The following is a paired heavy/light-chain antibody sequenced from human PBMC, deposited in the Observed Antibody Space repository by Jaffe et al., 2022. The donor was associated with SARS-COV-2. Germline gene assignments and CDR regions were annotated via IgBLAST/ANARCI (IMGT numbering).Heavy chain of an antibody. D-gene: IGHD3-10*02. Sequence: EVQLVESGGGLVQPGGSLRLSCAASGFSFSTYWMHWVRQVPGKGLEWVSRTNSDGSSTTYADSVKGRFTISRDNAKNTLYLQMNSLRAEETAVYYCARDSVRGFDYWGQGTLVTVSS. CDR1: GFSFSTYW. CDR3: ARDSVRGFDY. CDR2: TNSDGSST. V-gene: IGHV3-74*01. J-gene: IGHJ4*02.
Light chain of an antibody. CDR2: WAS. CDR1: QSVLYSSNNKNY. Sequence: DIVMTQSPDSLAVSLGERATINCKSSQSVLYSSNNKNYLTWYQQKPGQPPKLLIYWASTRESGVPDRFSGSGSGTDFTLTISSLQAEDVAVYYCQQYYSSPFTFGPGTKVDIK. V-gene: IGKV4-1*01. J-gene: IGKJ3*01. CDR3: QQYYSSPFT.